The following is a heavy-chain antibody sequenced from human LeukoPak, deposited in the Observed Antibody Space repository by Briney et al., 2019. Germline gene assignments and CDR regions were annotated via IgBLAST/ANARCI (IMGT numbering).Heavy chain of an antibody. V-gene: IGHV3-43*02. Sequence: GGPLRLSCAASGFTFDDYAMHWVRQAPGKGLEWVSLISGDGSRTYYADSVKGRFTISRDNSRNSLYLQMNSLRTEDTALYYCAKDLTQLYLAFDYWGQGTLVTVSS. J-gene: IGHJ4*02. CDR1: GFTFDDYA. CDR3: AKDLTQLYLAFDY. D-gene: IGHD5-24*01. CDR2: ISGDGSRT.